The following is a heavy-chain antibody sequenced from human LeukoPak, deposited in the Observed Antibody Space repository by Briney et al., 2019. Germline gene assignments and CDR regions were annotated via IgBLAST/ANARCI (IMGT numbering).Heavy chain of an antibody. V-gene: IGHV4-39*01. Sequence: SETLSLTCTVSGGSIRSSSYYWGWIRQPPGKGLEWIGSIYYSKNTYYNPSLKSRVTISADTSKNQFSLTLGSVSATDTAVYVSPRGFSYGYFDYWGQGTLVTVSS. CDR2: IYYSKNT. D-gene: IGHD5-18*01. CDR3: PRGFSYGYFDY. J-gene: IGHJ4*02. CDR1: GGSIRSSSYY.